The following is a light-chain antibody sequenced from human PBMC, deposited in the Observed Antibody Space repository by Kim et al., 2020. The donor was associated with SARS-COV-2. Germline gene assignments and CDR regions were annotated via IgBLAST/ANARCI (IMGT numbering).Light chain of an antibody. CDR3: QAWDSSRVV. V-gene: IGLV3-1*01. Sequence: SYELTQPHSVSVSPGQTASITCYGDKLGDKYACWYQQKPGQSPVLVIYQDSKRPSGIPERFSGSNSGNTATLTISGTQAMDEADYYCQAWDSSRVVFGGGTQLTVL. J-gene: IGLJ2*01. CDR1: KLGDKY. CDR2: QDS.